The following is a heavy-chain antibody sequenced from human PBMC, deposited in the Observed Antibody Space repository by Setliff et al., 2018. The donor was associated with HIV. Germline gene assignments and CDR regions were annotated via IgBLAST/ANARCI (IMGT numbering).Heavy chain of an antibody. V-gene: IGHV3-20*04. CDR1: GFNFDDYG. J-gene: IGHJ4*02. D-gene: IGHD6-6*01. CDR2: VNWNGGST. CDR3: ARDLYRYSSSSWVFDY. Sequence: PGGSLRLSCAPSGFNFDDYGMSWVRQAPVKGLEWVSGVNWNGGSTGYADSGKGRFTISRDNAKNSLYLQMNSLRAEDTALYYCARDLYRYSSSSWVFDYWGQGTLVTVSS.